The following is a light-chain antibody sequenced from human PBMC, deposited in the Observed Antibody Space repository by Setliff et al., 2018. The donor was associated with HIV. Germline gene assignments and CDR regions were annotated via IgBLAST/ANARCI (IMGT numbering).Light chain of an antibody. Sequence: QSALTQPRSVSGSPGQSVTISCTGTSSDVGRYNYVSWYQHHPGKAPKLIIYDVSNRPSGVSNRFSGSKSGNTASLTISGLQAEDEADYYCSSYTSSSTSYVFGTGTKVTVL. CDR2: DVS. J-gene: IGLJ1*01. CDR3: SSYTSSSTSYV. CDR1: SSDVGRYNY. V-gene: IGLV2-14*03.